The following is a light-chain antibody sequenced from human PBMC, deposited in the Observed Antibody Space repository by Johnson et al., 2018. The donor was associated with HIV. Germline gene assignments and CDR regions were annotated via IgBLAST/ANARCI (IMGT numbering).Light chain of an antibody. V-gene: IGLV1-51*02. CDR1: SYNIGNNH. CDR3: GTWNNSLSANYA. Sequence: HSVLTQPPSVSAAPGQKVSISCSGSSYNIGNNHVSWYQQLPGAAPKLLIYENNKRPSGIPDRFSGSKSGTSATLGITGLQTGDEADYYCGTWNNSLSANYAFGTGTKVPVL. J-gene: IGLJ1*01. CDR2: ENN.